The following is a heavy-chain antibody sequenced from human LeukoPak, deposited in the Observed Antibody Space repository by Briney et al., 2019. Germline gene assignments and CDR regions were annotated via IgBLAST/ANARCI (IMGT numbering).Heavy chain of an antibody. CDR2: INGDGSST. J-gene: IGHJ6*02. CDR1: GFTFSSYW. Sequence: GGSLRLSCAASGFTFSSYWMHWVRQAPGKGLVWVSRINGDGSSTSYADSVKGRFTISRDNAKNTLYLQMNSLRAEDTAVYYCAKAEVGATTPLYYYGMDVWGQGTTVTVSS. D-gene: IGHD1-26*01. V-gene: IGHV3-74*01. CDR3: AKAEVGATTPLYYYGMDV.